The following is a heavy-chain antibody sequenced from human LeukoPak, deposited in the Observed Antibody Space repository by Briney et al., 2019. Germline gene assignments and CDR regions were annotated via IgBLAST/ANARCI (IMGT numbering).Heavy chain of an antibody. V-gene: IGHV1-69*05. D-gene: IGHD6-13*01. J-gene: IGHJ4*02. CDR1: GGTVSGYP. CDR3: ARGIAAGYFDF. CDR2: ISPSSCAG. Sequence: SSVHVSRKASGGTVSGYPVSWVRQTPRQGLAWVGGISPSSCAGNYAQKFQGRVTIRTDYSTATAYLNRTGLRSEDTAVYYCARGIAAGYFDFWGQGTLVTVSS.